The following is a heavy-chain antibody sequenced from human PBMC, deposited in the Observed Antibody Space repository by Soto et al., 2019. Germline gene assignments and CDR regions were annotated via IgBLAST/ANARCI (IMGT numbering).Heavy chain of an antibody. Sequence: QVQLVQSGAEVKKPGSSVKVSCKSSGGTFSNYGFSWVRQAPGQGLECMGVIVPIFGAEHPQKFQGRVTITAXASSNXXFMELRGLRSEDTAVYYCARGGSDYEGSGYYQGHVWGQGTTVTVSS. CDR3: ARGGSDYEGSGYYQGHV. D-gene: IGHD3-22*01. V-gene: IGHV1-69*12. CDR2: IVPIFGA. CDR1: GGTFSNYG. J-gene: IGHJ6*02.